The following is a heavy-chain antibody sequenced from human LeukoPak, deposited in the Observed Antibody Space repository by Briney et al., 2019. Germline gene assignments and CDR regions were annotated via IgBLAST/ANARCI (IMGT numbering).Heavy chain of an antibody. Sequence: NASETLSLTRTVSAGSISSYYWSWVRQPPGEGLEYIGYIYFRGSTNYNHSLKSRVTISVDTSKNQFSLKVTSVTAPDTAVYDCARGGYGDYGQRRPFDYWGQGTLVTVSS. J-gene: IGHJ4*02. CDR1: AGSISSYY. D-gene: IGHD4-17*01. CDR3: ARGGYGDYGQRRPFDY. V-gene: IGHV4-59*01. CDR2: IYFRGST.